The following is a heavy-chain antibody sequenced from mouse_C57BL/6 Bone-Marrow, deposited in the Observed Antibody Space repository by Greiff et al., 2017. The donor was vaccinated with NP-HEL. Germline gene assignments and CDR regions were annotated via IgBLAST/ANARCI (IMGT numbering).Heavy chain of an antibody. D-gene: IGHD1-1*01. CDR2: ISDGGSYT. J-gene: IGHJ2*01. Sequence: EVQLMESGGGLVKPGGSLKLSCAASGFTFSSYAMSWVRQTPEKRLEWVATISDGGSYTYYPDNVKGRFTISSDHAKNTPYLQLSHLNSEDTALFYCARNYGSSYGFDYWGQGTTLTVSS. V-gene: IGHV5-4*01. CDR3: ARNYGSSYGFDY. CDR1: GFTFSSYA.